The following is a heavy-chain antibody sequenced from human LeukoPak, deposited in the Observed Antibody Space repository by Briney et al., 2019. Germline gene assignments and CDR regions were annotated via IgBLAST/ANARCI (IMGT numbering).Heavy chain of an antibody. D-gene: IGHD6-25*01. Sequence: GGSLRLSCTASGFTFSSYGMNWVRQAPGKGLEWVSGITGRGEHMFYAVAWNGRFTICRDNSKNTLYLQMNSLRAEDTAVYYCAKDRRLAAFDYGGQGTLVTVSS. CDR1: GFTFSSYG. J-gene: IGHJ4*02. CDR3: AKDRRLAAFDY. V-gene: IGHV3-23*01. CDR2: ITGRGEHM.